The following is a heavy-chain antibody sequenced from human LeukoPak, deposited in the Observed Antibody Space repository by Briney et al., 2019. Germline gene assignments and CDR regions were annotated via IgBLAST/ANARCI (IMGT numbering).Heavy chain of an antibody. CDR3: ARGVQETTPPLYDSSGYYSFGDY. CDR2: INHSGST. CDR1: GGSFSGYY. D-gene: IGHD3-22*01. Sequence: SKTLSLTCAVYGGSFSGYYWSWIRQPPGKGLEWIGEINHSGSTNYNPSLKSRVTISVDTSKNQFSLKLSSVTAADTAVYYCARGVQETTPPLYDSSGYYSFGDYWGQGTLVTVSS. V-gene: IGHV4-34*01. J-gene: IGHJ4*02.